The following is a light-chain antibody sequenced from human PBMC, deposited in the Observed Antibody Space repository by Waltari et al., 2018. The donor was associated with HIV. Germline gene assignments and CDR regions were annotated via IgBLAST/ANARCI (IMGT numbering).Light chain of an antibody. J-gene: IGKJ1*01. CDR1: RSVNDN. Sequence: EIVMTQSPATLSVSPGERATLSCRASRSVNDNLAWYQQKPGQSPRLLIYGASTRATGIPARFSGSGSGTEFTLTISSLQSEDFAVYYCLQYTNWPQTFGQGTKVEIK. V-gene: IGKV3-15*01. CDR2: GAS. CDR3: LQYTNWPQT.